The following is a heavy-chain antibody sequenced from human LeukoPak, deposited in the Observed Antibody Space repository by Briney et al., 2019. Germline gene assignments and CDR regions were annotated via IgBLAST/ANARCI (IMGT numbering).Heavy chain of an antibody. D-gene: IGHD2-2*01. CDR3: AKDHTSLGGLDY. CDR2: IRGGGGST. J-gene: IGHJ4*02. CDR1: GFSFSSFA. V-gene: IGHV3-23*01. Sequence: GGSLRLSCAASGFSFSSFAMTWVRQAPGKGLEWVSVIRGGGGSTTYADAVKGRFTIPRDDSKNTVYLQMNSLRADDTAVYYCAKDHTSLGGLDYWGQGTLVTVSS.